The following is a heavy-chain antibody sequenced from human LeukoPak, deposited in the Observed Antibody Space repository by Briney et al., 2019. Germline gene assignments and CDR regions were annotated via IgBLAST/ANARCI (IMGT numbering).Heavy chain of an antibody. V-gene: IGHV3-33*01. CDR2: IWYDGSDK. J-gene: IGHJ4*02. CDR3: VRDLKASAGNFDY. D-gene: IGHD2-21*01. Sequence: GGSLRLSCAASGFTFSSYGMHWVRQAPGKGLEWVAVIWYDGSDKYYGDSVKGRFSISRDNSKNTLFLQMDSLRAEDTAFYYCVRDLKASAGNFDYWGQGTLVTVST. CDR1: GFTFSSYG.